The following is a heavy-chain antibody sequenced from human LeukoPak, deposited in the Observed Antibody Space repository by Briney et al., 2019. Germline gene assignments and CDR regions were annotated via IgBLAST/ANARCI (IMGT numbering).Heavy chain of an antibody. CDR1: EFTLSTHC. CDR2: VNSLRGT. J-gene: IGHJ4*02. D-gene: IGHD6-19*01. CDR3: ATTRPYGTTWAGAFEY. Sequence: GGSLRLSCAASEFTLSTHCLRWVRQAPGKRLEWVSTVNSLRGTHYTDSVQGRFITSKGNSDNTIVLEMNSLRAEDTAVYYCATTRPYGTTWAGAFEYWGQGTPVTVSS. V-gene: IGHV3-23*01.